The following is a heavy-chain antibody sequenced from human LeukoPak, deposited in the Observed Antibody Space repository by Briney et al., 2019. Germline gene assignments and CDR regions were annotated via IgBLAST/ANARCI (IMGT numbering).Heavy chain of an antibody. J-gene: IGHJ5*02. Sequence: SETLSLTCTVSGYSISSDYYWGWIRQPPGKGLEWIGSIHHSGRTYYNPSLKSRVTISVDTSKNQFSLKLSSVTAADTAVYYCARDHLANLASRLFDPWGQGTLVTVSS. CDR1: GYSISSDYY. D-gene: IGHD3-3*01. V-gene: IGHV4-38-2*02. CDR2: IHHSGRT. CDR3: ARDHLANLASRLFDP.